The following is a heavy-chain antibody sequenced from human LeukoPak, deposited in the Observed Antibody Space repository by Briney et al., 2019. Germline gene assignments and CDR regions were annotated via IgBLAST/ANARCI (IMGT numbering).Heavy chain of an antibody. CDR1: GYTFTNYD. CDR2: IIPIFGTA. Sequence: SVKVSCKASGYTFTNYDINWVRQAPGQGLEWMGGIIPIFGTANYAQKFQGRVTITADESTSTAYMELSSLRSEDTAVYYCASSDAFDIWGQGTMVTVSS. J-gene: IGHJ3*02. V-gene: IGHV1-69*13. CDR3: ASSDAFDI.